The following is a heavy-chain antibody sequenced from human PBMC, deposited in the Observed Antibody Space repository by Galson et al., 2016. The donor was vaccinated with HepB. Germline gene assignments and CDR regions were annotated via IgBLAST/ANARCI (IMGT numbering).Heavy chain of an antibody. D-gene: IGHD2-21*01. V-gene: IGHV4-39*01. Sequence: SETLSLTCIVSGGSVTNHQYCWGWVRQAPGKGLEWIASFCYTGITYYNPSLRSRLTMDVDTSKFQLSLHLSSVAAADTAVYYCVDYCGGGACPDYWGQGTLVTVSS. CDR1: GGSVTNHQYC. J-gene: IGHJ4*02. CDR2: FCYTGIT. CDR3: VDYCGGGACPDY.